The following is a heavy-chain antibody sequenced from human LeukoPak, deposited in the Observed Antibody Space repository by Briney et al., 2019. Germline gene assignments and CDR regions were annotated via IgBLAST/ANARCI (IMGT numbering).Heavy chain of an antibody. Sequence: ASAKVSCXASGYTFTGYYMHWVRLAPGQGLEWMGRINPNSGGTNYAQKFQGRVTMTRDTSISTAYMELSRLRSDDTAVYSCARDGTDAFDIWGQGTMVTVSS. J-gene: IGHJ3*02. CDR2: INPNSGGT. V-gene: IGHV1-2*06. D-gene: IGHD6-13*01. CDR3: ARDGTDAFDI. CDR1: GYTFTGYY.